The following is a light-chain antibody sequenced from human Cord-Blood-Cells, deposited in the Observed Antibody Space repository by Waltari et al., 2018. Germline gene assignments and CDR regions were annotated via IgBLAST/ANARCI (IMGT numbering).Light chain of an antibody. V-gene: IGKV4-1*01. Sequence: DIVMTQSPDSLAVSLGERATINCKSSQSVLYSSNNKNYLAWYQQKPGQPPKLLIYWASTRESGVPDRFSGSGSGTDFTRTISSLQAEDVAVYYCQQYYSTWTFGQGTKVEIK. CDR2: WAS. J-gene: IGKJ1*01. CDR3: QQYYSTWT. CDR1: QSVLYSSNNKNY.